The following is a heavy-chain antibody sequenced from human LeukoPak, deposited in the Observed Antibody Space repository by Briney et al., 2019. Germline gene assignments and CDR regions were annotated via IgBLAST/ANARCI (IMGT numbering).Heavy chain of an antibody. CDR3: AKKVVTQPGPAYFQH. CDR1: GFTFSDYS. V-gene: IGHV3-23*01. J-gene: IGHJ1*01. CDR2: IVASGGST. D-gene: IGHD4-23*01. Sequence: GGSLRLSCAASGFTFSDYSMNWVRQASRKGLEWVSSIVASGGSTYYADSVKGWFTISRDNSKNTLYLQMNSLRAEDTAVYYCAKKVVTQPGPAYFQHWGQGALVTVSS.